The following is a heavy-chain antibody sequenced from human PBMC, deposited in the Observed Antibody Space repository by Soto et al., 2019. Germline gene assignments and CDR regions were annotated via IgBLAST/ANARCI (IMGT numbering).Heavy chain of an antibody. CDR2: ISSSGSTI. V-gene: IGHV3-48*03. CDR1: GFTFSSYE. Sequence: GGSLRLSCAASGFTFSSYEMNWVRQAPGKGLDWVSYISSSGSTIYYADSVKGRFTISRDNAKNSLYLQMNSLRAEDTAVYYCARDQGTTVTTSYYYYGMDVWGQGTTVTVSS. D-gene: IGHD4-17*01. CDR3: ARDQGTTVTTSYYYYGMDV. J-gene: IGHJ6*02.